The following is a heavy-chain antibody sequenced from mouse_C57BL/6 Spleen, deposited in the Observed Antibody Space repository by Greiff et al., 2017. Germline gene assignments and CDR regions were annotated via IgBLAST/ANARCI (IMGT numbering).Heavy chain of an antibody. CDR1: GFTFSSYA. Sequence: EVNLVEPGGGLVKPGGSLKLSCAASGFTFSSYAMSWVRQTPGKRLAWVATISDGGSYTYYPDNVKGRFPISRDNAKNNLYLQMSHLKSEDTAMYYCARDEGGSSGVYWYFDVWGTGTTVTVSS. J-gene: IGHJ1*03. D-gene: IGHD1-1*01. V-gene: IGHV5-4*01. CDR3: ARDEGGSSGVYWYFDV. CDR2: ISDGGSYT.